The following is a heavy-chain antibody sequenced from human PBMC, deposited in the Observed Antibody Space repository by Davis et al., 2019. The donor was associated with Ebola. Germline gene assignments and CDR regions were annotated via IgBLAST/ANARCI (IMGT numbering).Heavy chain of an antibody. CDR1: GFTFSGYY. CDR3: ARDKDY. V-gene: IGHV3-11*01. J-gene: IGHJ4*02. CDR2: ISSGASTI. Sequence: PGGSLRLSCEASGFTFSGYYMSWIRQAPGRGLEWVSYISSGASTIYYTDSVKGRFTVSRDNTKNSLYLQMNSLRADDTAVYYCARDKDYWGQGTLVTVSS.